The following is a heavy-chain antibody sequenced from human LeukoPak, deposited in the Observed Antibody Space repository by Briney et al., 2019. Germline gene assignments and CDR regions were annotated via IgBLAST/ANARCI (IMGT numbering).Heavy chain of an antibody. J-gene: IGHJ4*02. CDR2: ISSASTYI. CDR3: AKDPRDCRTTNCYMAAAGFDY. D-gene: IGHD2-2*02. V-gene: IGHV3-21*01. CDR1: GFTFGSYA. Sequence: GGSLRLSCAASGFTFGSYAMNWVRQAPGKGLEWVSSISSASTYISYADSVKGRFTVSRDDAENSVFLPMNGLRAEDTAVYYCAKDPRDCRTTNCYMAAAGFDYWGQGTLVTVSS.